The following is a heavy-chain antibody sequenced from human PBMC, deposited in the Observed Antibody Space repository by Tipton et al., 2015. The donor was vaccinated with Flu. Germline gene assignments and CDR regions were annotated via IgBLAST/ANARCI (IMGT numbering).Heavy chain of an antibody. Sequence: TLSLTCTVSGGSISSYYWSWIRQPPGKGLEWIGYIYYSGSTNYNPSLKSRVTISVDTSKNQFSLKLISVTAADTAVYYCARSSSAYDYVWGGSYYFDFWGQGTLVTVSS. V-gene: IGHV4-59*12. CDR1: GGSISSYY. J-gene: IGHJ4*02. CDR3: ARSSSAYDYVWGGSYYFDF. CDR2: IYYSGST. D-gene: IGHD3-16*01.